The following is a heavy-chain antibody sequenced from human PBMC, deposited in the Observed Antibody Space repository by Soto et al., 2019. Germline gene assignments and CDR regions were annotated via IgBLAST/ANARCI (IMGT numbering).Heavy chain of an antibody. CDR1: GGTFSSYA. Sequence: SVKVSCKASGGTFSSYAISCVRQAPGQGLEWMGGIIPIFGTANYAQKFQGRVTITADESTSTAYMELSSLRSEDTAVYYCARGVQQLVQRDWFDPWGQGTLVTVSS. CDR2: IIPIFGTA. CDR3: ARGVQQLVQRDWFDP. J-gene: IGHJ5*02. D-gene: IGHD6-6*01. V-gene: IGHV1-69*13.